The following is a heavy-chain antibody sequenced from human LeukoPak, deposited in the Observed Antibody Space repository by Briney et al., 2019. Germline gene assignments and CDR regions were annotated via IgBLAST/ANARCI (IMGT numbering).Heavy chain of an antibody. D-gene: IGHD6-25*01. CDR3: AREAADDYYYYYMDV. CDR2: IKEDGGET. Sequence: GGSLRLSCAAFGFTFGTFWMSWVRQAPGKGLEWVANIKEDGGETYYLDSVKGRFTISRDNAKNSLYLQMNSLRVEDTGLYYCAREAADDYYYYYMDVWGKGTTVTVSS. CDR1: GFTFGTFW. V-gene: IGHV3-7*01. J-gene: IGHJ6*03.